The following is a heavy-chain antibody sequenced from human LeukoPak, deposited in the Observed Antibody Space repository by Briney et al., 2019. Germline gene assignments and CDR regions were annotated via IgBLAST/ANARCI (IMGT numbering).Heavy chain of an antibody. D-gene: IGHD3-22*01. J-gene: IGHJ4*02. V-gene: IGHV3-30-3*01. CDR3: ARDGPSYYYDSSGYYHFDY. CDR2: ISYDGSNK. Sequence: PGGSLRLSCAASGFTFSSYAMHWVRQAPGKGLEWVAVISYDGSNKYYADSVKGRFTISRDNSKNTLYLQMNSLRAEDTAVYYCARDGPSYYYDSSGYYHFDYWGQGTLVTVSS. CDR1: GFTFSSYA.